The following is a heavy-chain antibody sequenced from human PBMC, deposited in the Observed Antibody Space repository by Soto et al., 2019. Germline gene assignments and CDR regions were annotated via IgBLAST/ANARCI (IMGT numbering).Heavy chain of an antibody. V-gene: IGHV3-11*06. Sequence: GGSLRLSCAAYGFTFRDYYMTWLRQAPGKGLEWISYISSSSSPTNYADSVRGRFTISRDNAEDSVSLQMNSLSAEDTAVYFCARQIPGALTAFDYWGQGTLVPVSS. CDR1: GFTFRDYY. CDR3: ARQIPGALTAFDY. J-gene: IGHJ4*02. CDR2: ISSSSSPT. D-gene: IGHD3-10*01.